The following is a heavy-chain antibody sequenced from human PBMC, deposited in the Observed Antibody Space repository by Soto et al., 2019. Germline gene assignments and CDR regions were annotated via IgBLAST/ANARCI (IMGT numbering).Heavy chain of an antibody. CDR1: GFSLSTSGMC. J-gene: IGHJ6*02. CDR3: VRQACTYHHYGMDV. Sequence: VEPTQTLTLTCTFSGFSLSTSGMCVSWIRQPPGKALEWLALIDWDDDKYYSTSLKTRLTISKDTSKNQVVLTMTNMDAVDKATYYCVRQACTYHHYGMDVWSEGTMVT. D-gene: IGHD2-8*01. V-gene: IGHV2-70*01. CDR2: IDWDDDK.